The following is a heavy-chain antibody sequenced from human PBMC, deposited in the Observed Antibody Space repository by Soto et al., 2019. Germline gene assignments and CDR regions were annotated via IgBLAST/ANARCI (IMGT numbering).Heavy chain of an antibody. Sequence: QVQLVQSGAEVKKPGSSVKVSCKASGGTFSSYGMHWVRQAPGKGLEWVAVISYDGSNKYYADSVKGRFTISRDNSKNTLYLQMNSLRAEDTAVYYCAKSPYSSGWSPVDYWGQGTLVTVS. V-gene: IGHV3-30*18. CDR1: GGTFSSYG. J-gene: IGHJ4*02. CDR3: AKSPYSSGWSPVDY. CDR2: ISYDGSNK. D-gene: IGHD6-19*01.